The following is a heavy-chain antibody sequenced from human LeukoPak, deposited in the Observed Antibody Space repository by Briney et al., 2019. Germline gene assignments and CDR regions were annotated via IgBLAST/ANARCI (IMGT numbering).Heavy chain of an antibody. CDR3: ARDRSSLGLWFGELRN. D-gene: IGHD3-10*01. J-gene: IGHJ4*02. Sequence: PGGSLRLSCAASGFTFSSYAMSWVRQAPEKGLEWVSSISGSGGSTYYADSVKGRFTISRDNAKNTLYLQMNSLRVEDTAVYYCARDRSSLGLWFGELRNWGQGTLVTVSS. V-gene: IGHV3-23*01. CDR1: GFTFSSYA. CDR2: ISGSGGST.